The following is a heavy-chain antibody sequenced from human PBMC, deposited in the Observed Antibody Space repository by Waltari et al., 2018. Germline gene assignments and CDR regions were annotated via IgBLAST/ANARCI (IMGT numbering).Heavy chain of an antibody. J-gene: IGHJ4*02. Sequence: DVQLVESGGDLVQPGGSLRLSCAASGITFSDYSMNWVRQAPGKGLEWVAYSSTRSTSKAYADSVRGRFTISRDNAKNSLYLQMNSLTAEDTGVYYCASEYSSGWATNHWGQGTLVTVSS. CDR3: ASEYSSGWATNH. CDR2: SSTRSTSK. CDR1: GITFSDYS. V-gene: IGHV3-48*01. D-gene: IGHD6-19*01.